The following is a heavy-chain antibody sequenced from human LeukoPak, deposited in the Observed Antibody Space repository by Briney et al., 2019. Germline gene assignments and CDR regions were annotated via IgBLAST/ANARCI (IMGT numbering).Heavy chain of an antibody. V-gene: IGHV3-30*18. CDR3: AKSAGTED. CDR1: GFTFSSYG. D-gene: IGHD1-1*01. Sequence: GGSLRLSCAASGFTFSSYGMHWVRQAPGKGLEWVAVISYDGSNKYYADSVKGRFTISRGNSKNTLYLQMNSLRAEDTAVYYCAKSAGTEDWGQGTLVTVSS. CDR2: ISYDGSNK. J-gene: IGHJ4*02.